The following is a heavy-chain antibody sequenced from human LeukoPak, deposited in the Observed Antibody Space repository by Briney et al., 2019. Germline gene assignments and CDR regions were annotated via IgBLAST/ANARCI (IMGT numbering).Heavy chain of an antibody. CDR3: ARVGVDYSGNIIKYFFDY. V-gene: IGHV4-59*01. CDR1: GGSISTYQ. D-gene: IGHD4-23*01. J-gene: IGHJ4*02. CDR2: IYYSGSA. Sequence: SETLSLTCTVSGGSISTYQWSWIRQPPGKGLEWIGNIYYSGSANYNPSLKSRVIISVDTSKNQFSLKLSPVTAADTAVYYCARVGVDYSGNIIKYFFDYWGQGTLVTVSS.